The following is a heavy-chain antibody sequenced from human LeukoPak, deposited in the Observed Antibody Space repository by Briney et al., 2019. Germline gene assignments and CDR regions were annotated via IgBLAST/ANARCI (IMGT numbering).Heavy chain of an antibody. J-gene: IGHJ4*02. CDR3: ARVVIVGATTPPFDY. CDR2: INPSGGST. D-gene: IGHD1-26*01. Sequence: ASVKVSCKASGYTFTSFYMHWVRQAPGQGLERMGVINPSGGSTSYAQKFQGRVTMTRGTSTSTVYMELSSLRSEDTAVYYCARVVIVGATTPPFDYWGQGTLVTVSS. V-gene: IGHV1-46*01. CDR1: GYTFTSFY.